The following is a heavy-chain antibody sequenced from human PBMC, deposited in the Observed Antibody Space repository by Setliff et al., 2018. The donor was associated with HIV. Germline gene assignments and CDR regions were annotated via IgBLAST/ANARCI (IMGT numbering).Heavy chain of an antibody. J-gene: IGHJ4*02. D-gene: IGHD3-10*01. CDR3: ARLSGGMVPNS. V-gene: IGHV4-39*01. CDR1: GVSISSGPYY. Sequence: TCAVSGVSISSGPYYWGWIRQPPGKGLEWIGSVHYSGSAYHNPSLNSRATTSIDTPKNQFSLKLNSVTAADTAVYYCARLSGGMVPNSWGQGTLVTVSS. CDR2: VHYSGSA.